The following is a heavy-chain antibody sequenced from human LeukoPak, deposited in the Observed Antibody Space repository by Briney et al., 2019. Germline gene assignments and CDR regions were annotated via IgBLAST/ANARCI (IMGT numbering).Heavy chain of an antibody. V-gene: IGHV3-48*04. CDR2: ISGSSGNI. CDR1: GFTFSSYN. CDR3: AREDFMVRGIRAVDY. Sequence: GGSLRLSCAASGFTFSSYNMNWVRQAPGKGLEWVSYISGSSGNIHYADSVKGRFTISRDNAKNSLFLQMDSLRAEDTAVYYCAREDFMVRGIRAVDYWGQGTLVTVSS. J-gene: IGHJ4*02. D-gene: IGHD3-10*01.